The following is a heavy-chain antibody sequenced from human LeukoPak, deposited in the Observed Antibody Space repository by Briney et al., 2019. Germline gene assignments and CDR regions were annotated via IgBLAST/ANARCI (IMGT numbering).Heavy chain of an antibody. V-gene: IGHV3-23*01. Sequence: GGSLRLSCAASGFTFSSYAMSWVRQAPGKGLEWVSAISGSGGSTYYADSVKGRFTISRDNAKNSLFLQMNSLRAEDTAVYYCARDSPAEPSNYWGQGTLVTVSS. CDR1: GFTFSSYA. D-gene: IGHD1-14*01. CDR2: ISGSGGST. J-gene: IGHJ4*02. CDR3: ARDSPAEPSNY.